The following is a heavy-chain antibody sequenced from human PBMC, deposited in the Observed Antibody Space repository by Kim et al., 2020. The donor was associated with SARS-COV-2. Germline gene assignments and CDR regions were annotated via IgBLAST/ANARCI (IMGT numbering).Heavy chain of an antibody. J-gene: IGHJ3*02. CDR3: AREPIAARRGAFDI. D-gene: IGHD6-13*01. CDR1: GGSISSYY. Sequence: SETLSLTCTVSGGSISSYYWSWIRQPPGKGLEWIGYIYYSGSTNYNPSLKSRVTISVDTSKNQFSLKLSSVTAADTAVYYCAREPIAARRGAFDIWGQGTMVTVSS. V-gene: IGHV4-59*13. CDR2: IYYSGST.